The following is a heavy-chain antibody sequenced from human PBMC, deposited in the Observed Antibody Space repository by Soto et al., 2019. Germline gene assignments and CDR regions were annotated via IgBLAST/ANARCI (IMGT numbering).Heavy chain of an antibody. V-gene: IGHV3-48*03. CDR1: GFTFSSYE. CDR3: ARDQFMGSSGWHWDAFDI. D-gene: IGHD6-19*01. CDR2: ISSSGSTI. J-gene: IGHJ3*02. Sequence: GGSLRLSCAASGFTFSSYEMNWVRQAPGKGLEWVSYISSSGSTIYYADSVKGRFTISRDNAKNSLYLQMNSLRAEDTAVYYCARDQFMGSSGWHWDAFDIWGQGTMVTVSS.